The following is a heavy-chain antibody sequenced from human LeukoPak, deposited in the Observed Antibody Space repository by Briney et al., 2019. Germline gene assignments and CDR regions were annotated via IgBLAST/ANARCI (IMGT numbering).Heavy chain of an antibody. Sequence: PSETLSLTCTVSGGSISSGGYYWSWIRQHPGKGLEWIGYISYSGSTYYNPSPKSRVTISVDTSKNHFSLRLSSVTAADTAVYYCARDYPLAAFDIWGQGTMVTVSS. D-gene: IGHD3-3*02. CDR3: ARDYPLAAFDI. J-gene: IGHJ3*02. CDR1: GGSISSGGYY. CDR2: ISYSGST. V-gene: IGHV4-31*03.